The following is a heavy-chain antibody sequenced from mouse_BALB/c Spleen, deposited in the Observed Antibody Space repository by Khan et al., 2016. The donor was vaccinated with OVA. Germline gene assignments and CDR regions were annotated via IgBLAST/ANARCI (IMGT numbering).Heavy chain of an antibody. V-gene: IGHV1-4*01. CDR1: GYTFTSYR. CDR3: ANHGSSSAWLTY. Sequence: QVQLKESGAELAKPGASVKMSCKASGYTFTSYRMHWVKQRPGQGLEWIGYINPSTGYTEYNQRFKDKATLTADKSSSTAYMQLSSLTSEESAVYYCANHGSSSAWLTYWGKGTLVTVSA. D-gene: IGHD1-1*01. J-gene: IGHJ3*01. CDR2: INPSTGYT.